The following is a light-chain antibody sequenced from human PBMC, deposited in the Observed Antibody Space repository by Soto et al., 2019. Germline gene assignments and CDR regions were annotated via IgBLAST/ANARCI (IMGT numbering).Light chain of an antibody. Sequence: EIAMTQSPLSLPVTPGEPASISCRSSQTLLHSNGYNYLDWYLQKPGQSPQLLIYLGSNRASGVPDRFSGSGSCTDFTLKISRVEAEDVGVFYCMQGLRPMYTFGQGTKLEIK. CDR1: QTLLHSNGYNY. V-gene: IGKV2-28*01. J-gene: IGKJ2*01. CDR3: MQGLRPMYT. CDR2: LGS.